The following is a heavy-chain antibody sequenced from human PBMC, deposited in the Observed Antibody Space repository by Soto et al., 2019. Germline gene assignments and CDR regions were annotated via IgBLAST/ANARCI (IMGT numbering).Heavy chain of an antibody. CDR2: INPGGGNT. CDR1: GYTFTSYA. CDR3: ARVHDFWSGSYGMDV. J-gene: IGHJ6*02. D-gene: IGHD3-3*01. Sequence: ASVKVSCKASGYTFTSYAMHWVRQAPGQGLEWMGLINPGGGNTKYSQKFQGRVTMTRDTSTSTVYRELGSLRSEDTAVYYCARVHDFWSGSYGMDVWGQGTTVTVSS. V-gene: IGHV1-3*01.